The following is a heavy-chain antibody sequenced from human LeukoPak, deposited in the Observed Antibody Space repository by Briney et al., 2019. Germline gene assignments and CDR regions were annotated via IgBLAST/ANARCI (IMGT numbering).Heavy chain of an antibody. D-gene: IGHD3-16*01. V-gene: IGHV4-59*08. CDR2: ISYSGNT. Sequence: SSETLSLTCTVSGTSITNYYWSWIRQPPGKGLEWIGYISYSGNTNYNPSLKSRVTISLDTSKNQFSLKVSTVTAADTAVYYCARHGARITEKAAFDIWGQGTMITVSS. J-gene: IGHJ3*02. CDR3: ARHGARITEKAAFDI. CDR1: GTSITNYY.